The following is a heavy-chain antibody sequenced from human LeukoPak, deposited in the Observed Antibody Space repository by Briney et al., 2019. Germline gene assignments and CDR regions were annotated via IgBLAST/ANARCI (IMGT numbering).Heavy chain of an antibody. Sequence: GGSLRLSCAASGFTFGPYAMNWVRQAPGKGLVWLSYISGNSMLIFYADAAKGRFTISRDNAKNSLYLQMNSLRAEDTAVYYCARDFGVVIVYYFDYWGQGTLVTVSS. J-gene: IGHJ4*02. V-gene: IGHV3-48*04. D-gene: IGHD3-3*01. CDR3: ARDFGVVIVYYFDY. CDR1: GFTFGPYA. CDR2: ISGNSMLI.